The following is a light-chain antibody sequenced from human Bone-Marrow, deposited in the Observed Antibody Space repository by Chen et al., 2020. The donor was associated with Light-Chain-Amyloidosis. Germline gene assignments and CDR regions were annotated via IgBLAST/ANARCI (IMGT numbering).Light chain of an antibody. CDR1: NIGSKS. J-gene: IGLJ3*02. Sequence: SYVLTQTPSVSVAPGKTARMTCGGNNIGSKSMHWYQQKPGQAPVLVVYDDSDRPSGIPERISGSTSGNTATLTISRVEAGDEADYYCQVWDSSSDLRVFGGGTRLTVL. V-gene: IGLV3-21*03. CDR2: DDS. CDR3: QVWDSSSDLRV.